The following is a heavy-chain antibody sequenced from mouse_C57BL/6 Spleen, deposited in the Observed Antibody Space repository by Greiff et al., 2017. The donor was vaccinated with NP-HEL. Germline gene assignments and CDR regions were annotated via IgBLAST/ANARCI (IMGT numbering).Heavy chain of an antibody. CDR1: GYTFTDYE. Sequence: VKLMESGAELVRPGASVTLSCKASGYTFTDYEMHWVKQTPVHGLEWIGAIDPETGGTAYNQKFKGKAILTADKSSSTAYMELRSLTSEDSAVYYCTRSAYYSNYSDYWGQGTTLTVSS. D-gene: IGHD2-5*01. J-gene: IGHJ2*01. CDR3: TRSAYYSNYSDY. V-gene: IGHV1-15*01. CDR2: IDPETGGT.